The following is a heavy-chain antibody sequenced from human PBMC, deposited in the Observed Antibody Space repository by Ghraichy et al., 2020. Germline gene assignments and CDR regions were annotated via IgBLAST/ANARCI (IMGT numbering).Heavy chain of an antibody. V-gene: IGHV3-48*01. J-gene: IGHJ4*02. Sequence: RGSLRLSCAASGFTFSSYSMNWVRQAPGKGLGWVSYISSTIEIHYTDSVMGRFTISRDNAKNSLYLQMSSLRAEDTAVYYCARDRDYSFDYWGQGTMVTVSS. CDR1: GFTFSSYS. CDR3: ARDRDYSFDY. CDR2: ISSTIEI. D-gene: IGHD4-11*01.